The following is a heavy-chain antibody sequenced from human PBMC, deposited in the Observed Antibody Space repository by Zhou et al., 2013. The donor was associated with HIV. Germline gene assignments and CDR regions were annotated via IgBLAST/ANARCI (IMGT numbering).Heavy chain of an antibody. J-gene: IGHJ6*02. CDR2: IIPIFGTA. CDR3: AREQVGIVVVVAAPKARDYYYYGMDV. CDR1: GGTFSSYA. Sequence: QVQLVQSGAEVKKPGSSVKVPCKASGGTFSSYAISWVRQAPGQGLEWMGRIIPIFGTANYAQKFQGRVTITADESTSTAYMELSSLRSEDTAVYYCAREQVGIVVVVAAPKARDYYYYGMDVWGQGTTVTVSS. D-gene: IGHD2-15*01. V-gene: IGHV1-69*13.